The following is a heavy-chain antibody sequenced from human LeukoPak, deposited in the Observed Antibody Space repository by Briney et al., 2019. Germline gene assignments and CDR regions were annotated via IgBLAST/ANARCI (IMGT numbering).Heavy chain of an antibody. D-gene: IGHD6-13*01. V-gene: IGHV3-23*01. Sequence: PGGSLRLSCGASGFTFSKHGMNWVRQAPGKGLEWLSGVSPPGGGTYYADSVKGRFTISRDNAKNTLYLQMNSLRVEDTAVYYCARDFMYSISCAGCWGQGTLVTVSS. CDR1: GFTFSKHG. J-gene: IGHJ4*02. CDR3: ARDFMYSISCAGC. CDR2: VSPPGGGT.